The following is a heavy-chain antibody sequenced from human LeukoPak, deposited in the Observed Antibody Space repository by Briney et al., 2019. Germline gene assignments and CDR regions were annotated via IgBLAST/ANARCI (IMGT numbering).Heavy chain of an antibody. CDR2: ISGSGGST. D-gene: IGHD3-22*01. V-gene: IGHV3-23*01. J-gene: IGHJ4*02. Sequence: GGSLRLSCAASGFTVSSNYMSWVRQAPGKGLEWVSGISGSGGSTYYADSVKGRFTISRDNSKNTLYLQMNSLRAEDTAVYYCANRNYYASSGYFEYYFDYWGQGTLVTVSS. CDR1: GFTVSSNY. CDR3: ANRNYYASSGYFEYYFDY.